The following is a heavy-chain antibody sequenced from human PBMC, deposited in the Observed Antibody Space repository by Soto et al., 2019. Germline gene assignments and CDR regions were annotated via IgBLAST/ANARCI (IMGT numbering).Heavy chain of an antibody. Sequence: GSLRLSCAGSGFTFSSYGMHWVRQAPGKGLEWVAVISYDGSDKYYGDSVKGRFTISRDDSKNTLYLQMNSLRVEDTAIYYCAKTAGYDYVWGSSGLDPWGQGT. CDR2: ISYDGSDK. V-gene: IGHV3-30*18. J-gene: IGHJ5*02. CDR1: GFTFSSYG. CDR3: AKTAGYDYVWGSSGLDP. D-gene: IGHD3-16*01.